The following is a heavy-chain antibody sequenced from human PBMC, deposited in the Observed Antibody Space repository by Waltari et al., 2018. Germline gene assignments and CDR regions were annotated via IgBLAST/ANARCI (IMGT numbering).Heavy chain of an antibody. V-gene: IGHV1-69*01. CDR2: IRPTLGTA. D-gene: IGHD6-6*01. CDR3: ARVLEYSSSVSFYYFDY. CDR1: GGTFSSYA. J-gene: IGHJ4*02. Sequence: QVQLVQSGAEVKKPGSSVKVSCKASGGTFSSYAISWVRQAPGQGLEWMGVIRPTLGTANYAQKFQGRVTITADESTSTAYMELGSLRSEDTAVYYCARVLEYSSSVSFYYFDYWGQGTLVTVSS.